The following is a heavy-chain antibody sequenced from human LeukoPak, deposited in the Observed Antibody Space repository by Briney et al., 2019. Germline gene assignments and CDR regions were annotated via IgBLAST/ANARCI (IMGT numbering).Heavy chain of an antibody. CDR2: ISGSGGST. V-gene: IGHV3-23*01. CDR3: AKPSSGYREYFQH. Sequence: SGGSLRLSCAASGFTFSSYAMSRVRQAPGKGLEWVSAISGSGGSTYYADSVKGRFTISRDNSKNTLYLQMNSLRAEDTAVYYCAKPSSGYREYFQHWGQGTLVTVSS. CDR1: GFTFSSYA. J-gene: IGHJ1*01. D-gene: IGHD3-22*01.